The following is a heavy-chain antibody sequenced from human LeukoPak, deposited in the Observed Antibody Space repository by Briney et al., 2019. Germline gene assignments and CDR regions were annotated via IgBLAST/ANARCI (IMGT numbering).Heavy chain of an antibody. CDR1: GFTFSSYA. V-gene: IGHV3-23*01. CDR2: ISGSGGST. CDR3: AKDRSDYGDYDYYMDV. D-gene: IGHD4-17*01. Sequence: GGSLGLSCAASGFTFSSYAMSWVRQAPGKGLEWVSAISGSGGSTYYADSVKGRFTISRDNSKNTLYLQMNSLRAEDTAVYYCAKDRSDYGDYDYYMDVWGKGTTVTVSS. J-gene: IGHJ6*03.